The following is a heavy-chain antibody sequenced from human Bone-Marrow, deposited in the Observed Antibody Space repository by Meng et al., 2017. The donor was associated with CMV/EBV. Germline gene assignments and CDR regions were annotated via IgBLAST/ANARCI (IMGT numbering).Heavy chain of an antibody. CDR3: AGPLGSSSPLDY. V-gene: IGHV3-21*01. CDR1: GFTFSSYS. CDR2: ISTSGNYI. J-gene: IGHJ4*02. Sequence: GESLKISCAASGFTFSSYSMNWVRQAPGKGLEWVSSISTSGNYIYYADSVKGRFTISRDNAKNSLYLQMNSLRAEDTAVYYCAGPLGSSSPLDYWGQGTLVTVSS. D-gene: IGHD1-26*01.